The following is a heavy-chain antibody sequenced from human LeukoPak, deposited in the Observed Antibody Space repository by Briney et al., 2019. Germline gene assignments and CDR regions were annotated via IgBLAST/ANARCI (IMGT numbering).Heavy chain of an antibody. CDR2: ITYDAINK. D-gene: IGHD3-22*01. CDR3: ARARNDYDSNGFSFLDY. CDR1: GFTFNNYD. V-gene: IGHV3-30*03. Sequence: GGSLRLSCAASGFTFNNYDMHWVRQAPGKRLERVAVITYDAINKYYADSVKGRFTISRENSKNTLSLQMNSLRTEDTAMYYCARARNDYDSNGFSFLDYWGQGTLVTVSS. J-gene: IGHJ4*02.